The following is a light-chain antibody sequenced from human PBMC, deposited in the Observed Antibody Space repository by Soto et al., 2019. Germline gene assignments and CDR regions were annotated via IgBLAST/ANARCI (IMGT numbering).Light chain of an antibody. Sequence: QSALTQPASVSGSPGQSITISCTGTRSDVGGYNFVSWYQQHPGKVPKLIISDVSNRPSGVSNRFSGFKSANTASLTISGLQPEDEADYYCASYASSSTLVFGTGTKLTVL. J-gene: IGLJ1*01. CDR3: ASYASSSTLV. V-gene: IGLV2-14*03. CDR1: RSDVGGYNF. CDR2: DVS.